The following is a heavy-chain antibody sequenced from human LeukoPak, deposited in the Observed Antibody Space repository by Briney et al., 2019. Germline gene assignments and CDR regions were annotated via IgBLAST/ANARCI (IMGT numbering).Heavy chain of an antibody. Sequence: GGSLRLSCAASGFTFSSYAMSWVRQAPGKGLEWVSATSGSGDGTFYADSVKGRFTISRDNSKNTLYLQMNSLRAEDTAIYYCAKLRDFFDSSGQFDYWGQGTLITVSS. J-gene: IGHJ4*02. CDR3: AKLRDFFDSSGQFDY. CDR2: TSGSGDGT. CDR1: GFTFSSYA. V-gene: IGHV3-23*01. D-gene: IGHD3-22*01.